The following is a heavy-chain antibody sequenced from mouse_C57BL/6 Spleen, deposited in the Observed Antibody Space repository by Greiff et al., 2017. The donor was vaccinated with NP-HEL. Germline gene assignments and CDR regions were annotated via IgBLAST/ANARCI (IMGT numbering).Heavy chain of an antibody. CDR3: ARSRLYDYDGPWFAF. Sequence: QVQLQQPGAELVKPGASVKLSCKASGYTFTSYWMHWVKQRPGQGLEWIGMIHPNSGSTNYNEKFKSKATLTVDKSTSTAYMPLSSLTSEDSAVYYCARSRLYDYDGPWFAFWGQGTLVTVSA. CDR2: IHPNSGST. D-gene: IGHD2-4*01. V-gene: IGHV1-64*01. J-gene: IGHJ3*01. CDR1: GYTFTSYW.